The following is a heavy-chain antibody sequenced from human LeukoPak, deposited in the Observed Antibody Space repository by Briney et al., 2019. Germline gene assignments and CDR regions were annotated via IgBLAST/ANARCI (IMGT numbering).Heavy chain of an antibody. CDR2: INAGNGNT. CDR1: GYTFTSYA. D-gene: IGHD6-19*01. CDR3: ARAISGIAVWDY. J-gene: IGHJ4*02. Sequence: ASVKVSCKASGYTFTSYAMHWVRQAPGQRLEWMGWINAGNGNTKYSQEFQGRVTITRDTSASTAYMELSSLRSEDMAVYYCARAISGIAVWDYWGQGTLVTVSS. V-gene: IGHV1-3*03.